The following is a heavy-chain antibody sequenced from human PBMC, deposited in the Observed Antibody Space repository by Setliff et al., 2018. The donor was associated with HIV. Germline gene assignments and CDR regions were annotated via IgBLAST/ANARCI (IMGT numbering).Heavy chain of an antibody. CDR2: ISGSGGST. V-gene: IGHV3-23*01. J-gene: IGHJ3*02. CDR3: AKEWRHCSGGSCYTTDAFDI. CDR1: GFTFNNYA. Sequence: PGGSLRLSCAASGFTFNNYAMSWVRQAPGKGLEWVSAISGSGGSTYYADSVKGRFTISRDNSNNTLYLQMNSLRAEDTAVYYCAKEWRHCSGGSCYTTDAFDIWGQGTMVTVSS. D-gene: IGHD2-15*01.